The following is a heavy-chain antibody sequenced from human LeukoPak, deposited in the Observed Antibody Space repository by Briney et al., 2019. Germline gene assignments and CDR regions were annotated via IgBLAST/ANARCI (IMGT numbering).Heavy chain of an antibody. CDR2: IKNRQNGRAT. CDR3: TTGEVGIAHDGY. J-gene: IGHJ4*02. D-gene: IGHD2-21*01. V-gene: IGHV3-15*01. Sequence: GGSLRLSCAASGFTFNNAYMNWVRQAPGKGLEWVGRIKNRQNGRATDYSAAVKGRFTISREDSQNTLYLQMNSLQTEDTAIYYCTTGEVGIAHDGYWGQGTLVTVSS. CDR1: GFTFNNAY.